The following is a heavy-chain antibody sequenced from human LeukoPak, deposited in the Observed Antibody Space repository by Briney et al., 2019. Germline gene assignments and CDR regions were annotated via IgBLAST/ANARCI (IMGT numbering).Heavy chain of an antibody. CDR2: IYHSGSI. Sequence: PSETLSLTCAVSGYSISSGYYWGWIRQPPGKGLEWIGSIYHSGSIYYNPSLKSRVTISVDTSKNQFSLKLSSVTAADTAVYYCARLVRFLEWLLSWGQGTLVTVSS. CDR1: GYSISSGYY. CDR3: ARLVRFLEWLLS. D-gene: IGHD3-3*01. J-gene: IGHJ4*02. V-gene: IGHV4-38-2*01.